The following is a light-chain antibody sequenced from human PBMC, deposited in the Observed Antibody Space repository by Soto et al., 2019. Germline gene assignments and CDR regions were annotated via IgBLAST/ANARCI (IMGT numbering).Light chain of an antibody. J-gene: IGLJ2*01. V-gene: IGLV1-40*01. Sequence: QSVLTQPPSVSGAPGQRVTISCTGSSSNIGAGYDVHWYQQLPGTAPKLLIYGNSNRPSGVPDRFSGSKSGTSASLAITGLQVEDEDDDYCHSYDCSRSVRGVVFGGGTKLTVL. CDR2: GNS. CDR1: SSNIGAGYD. CDR3: HSYDCSRSVRGVV.